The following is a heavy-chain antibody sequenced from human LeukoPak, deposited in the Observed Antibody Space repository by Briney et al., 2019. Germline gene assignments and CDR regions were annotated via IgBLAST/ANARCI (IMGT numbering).Heavy chain of an antibody. CDR2: INPNSGGT. V-gene: IGHV1-2*02. CDR1: GYTFAGYY. Sequence: ASVKVSCKASGYTFAGYYMHWVRQAPGQGLEWMGWINPNSGGTNYAQKFQGRVTMTRDTSISTAYMELSRLRSDDTAVYYCARDLGPGIRNWFDPWGQGTLVTVSS. CDR3: ARDLGPGIRNWFDP. J-gene: IGHJ5*02. D-gene: IGHD1-1*01.